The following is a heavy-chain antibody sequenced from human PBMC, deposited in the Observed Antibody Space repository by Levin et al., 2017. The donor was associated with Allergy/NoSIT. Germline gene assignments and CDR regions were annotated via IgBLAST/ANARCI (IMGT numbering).Heavy chain of an antibody. V-gene: IGHV4-34*01. Sequence: SETLSLTCAVYGGSFSDNLWTWIRQPPGKGLEWIGEINHSGRTKYNPFLTSRVTISVDTSRNQVSLKLNSVTAGDTAVYYCARVPTNDLWSGPFYYYGMDVWGQGTTVTVSS. CDR3: ARVPTNDLWSGPFYYYGMDV. D-gene: IGHD3-3*01. J-gene: IGHJ6*02. CDR2: INHSGRT. CDR1: GGSFSDNL.